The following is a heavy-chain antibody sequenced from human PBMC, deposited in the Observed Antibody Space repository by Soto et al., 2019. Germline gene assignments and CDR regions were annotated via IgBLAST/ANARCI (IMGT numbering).Heavy chain of an antibody. D-gene: IGHD1-26*01. CDR3: ATDNVRVGASTGAYYYYGMDV. J-gene: IGHJ6*02. Sequence: GGSLRLSCAASGFTFSNYWMSWVRQAPGKGLEWVANIKQDGSEKYYGDPVKGRFTISRDNTKNSVYLQMNSLRAEDTAVYYCATDNVRVGASTGAYYYYGMDVWGQGTTVTVSS. V-gene: IGHV3-7*01. CDR1: GFTFSNYW. CDR2: IKQDGSEK.